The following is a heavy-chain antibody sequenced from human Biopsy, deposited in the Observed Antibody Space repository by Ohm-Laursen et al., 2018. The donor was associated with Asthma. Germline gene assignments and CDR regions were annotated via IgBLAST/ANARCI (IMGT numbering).Heavy chain of an antibody. CDR1: GFVFRSHA. D-gene: IGHD3-3*01. CDR2: VSYDGGVV. J-gene: IGHJ4*02. V-gene: IGHV3-30*18. Sequence: SLRLSCAASGFVFRSHAMHWVRQAPGKGLEGVAVVSYDGGVVHYADSMKGRFTISRDNAKSTPHLQMNRLRTDDTAVYFCAKRRGYSDLTDFDHWGQGTLGTVSS. CDR3: AKRRGYSDLTDFDH.